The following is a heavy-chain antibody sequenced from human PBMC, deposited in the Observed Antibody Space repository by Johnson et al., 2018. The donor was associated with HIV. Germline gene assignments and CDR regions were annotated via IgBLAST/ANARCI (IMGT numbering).Heavy chain of an antibody. Sequence: MLLVESGGDVVRPGGSLRLSCVASGFKLYEYDVSWVRQVPGKGLEWVSVIYSGGSTYYADSVKGRFTISRDNSKNTLHLQMNSLRPEDTAVYYCARNSGNGLVLRGDAFDMWGQGTMVTVSS. J-gene: IGHJ3*02. CDR3: ARNSGNGLVLRGDAFDM. CDR1: GFKLYEYD. CDR2: IYSGGST. V-gene: IGHV3-66*02. D-gene: IGHD2-8*01.